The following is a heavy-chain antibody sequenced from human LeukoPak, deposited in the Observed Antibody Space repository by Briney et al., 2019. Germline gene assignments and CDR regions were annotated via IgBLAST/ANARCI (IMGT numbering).Heavy chain of an antibody. Sequence: SQTLSLTCTVSGGSISSGDYYWSWIRQPPGKGLEWIGYIYYSGSTYYNPSLKSRVTISVDTSKNQLPLKLSSVTAADTAVYYCARDRGTAAAGPDFDYWGQGTLVTVSS. J-gene: IGHJ4*02. D-gene: IGHD6-13*01. V-gene: IGHV4-30-4*08. CDR2: IYYSGST. CDR3: ARDRGTAAAGPDFDY. CDR1: GGSISSGDYY.